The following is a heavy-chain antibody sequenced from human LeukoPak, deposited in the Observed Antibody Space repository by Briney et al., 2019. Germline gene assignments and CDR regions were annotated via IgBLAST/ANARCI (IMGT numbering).Heavy chain of an antibody. Sequence: GGSLRLSCAASGFTFSSYSMNWVRQAPGKGLEWVSYISGSSSTIYYADSVKGRFTISRDNAKNSLYLQMNSLRAEDTAVYYCVTNFDPDVDWGQGTLVTVSS. CDR3: VTNFDPDVD. V-gene: IGHV3-48*01. D-gene: IGHD3-9*01. CDR1: GFTFSSYS. J-gene: IGHJ4*02. CDR2: ISGSSSTI.